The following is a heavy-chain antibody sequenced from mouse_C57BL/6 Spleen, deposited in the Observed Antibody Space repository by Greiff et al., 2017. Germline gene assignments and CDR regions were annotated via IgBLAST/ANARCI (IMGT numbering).Heavy chain of an antibody. J-gene: IGHJ3*01. CDR2: IYPSDSET. CDR1: GYTFTSYW. Sequence: QVQLQQPGAELVRPGSSVKLSCKASGYTFTSYWMDWVKQRPGQGLEWIGNIYPSDSETHYNQKFKDKATLTVEKSSSTAYLQLSSLTSEDSAVYYCARGGDSNYGFAYWGQGTLVTVSA. D-gene: IGHD2-5*01. V-gene: IGHV1-61*01. CDR3: ARGGDSNYGFAY.